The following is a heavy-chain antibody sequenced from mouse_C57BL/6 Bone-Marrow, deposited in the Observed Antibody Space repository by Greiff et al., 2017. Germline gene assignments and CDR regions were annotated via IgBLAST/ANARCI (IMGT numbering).Heavy chain of an antibody. J-gene: IGHJ2*01. Sequence: EVMLVESGGGLVQSGRSLRLSCATSGFTFSDFYMEWVRQAPGKGLEWIAASRNKANDYTTEYSASVKGRFIVSRDTSQSILYLQMNALRAEDTAIYYCARDAGGLFDYWGQGTTLTVSS. D-gene: IGHD3-3*01. CDR1: GFTFSDFY. V-gene: IGHV7-1*01. CDR3: ARDAGGLFDY. CDR2: SRNKANDYTT.